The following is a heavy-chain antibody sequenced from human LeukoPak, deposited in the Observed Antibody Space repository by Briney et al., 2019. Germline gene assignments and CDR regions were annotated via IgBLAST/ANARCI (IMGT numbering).Heavy chain of an antibody. Sequence: GSLRLSCAASGFTFSSYEMNWVRQAPGKGLEWVSYISSSGSTIYYADSVKGRFTISRDNAKNSLYLQMNSLRAEDTAVYYCARDHYADYSLDYWGQGTLVTVSS. CDR3: ARDHYADYSLDY. V-gene: IGHV3-48*03. D-gene: IGHD4-17*01. J-gene: IGHJ4*02. CDR2: ISSSGSTI. CDR1: GFTFSSYE.